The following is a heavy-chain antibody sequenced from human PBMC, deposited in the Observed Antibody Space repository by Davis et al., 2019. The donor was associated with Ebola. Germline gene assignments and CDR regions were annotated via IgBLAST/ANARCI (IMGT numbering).Heavy chain of an antibody. CDR3: ARLLGYYGMDV. CDR2: INHSGST. Sequence: GSLRLSCAVYGGSFSGYYWSWIRQPPGKGLEWIGEINHSGSTNYNPSLKSRVTISVDTSKNQFSLKLSSVTAADTAVYYCARLLGYYGMDVWGQGTTVTVSS. D-gene: IGHD2/OR15-2a*01. CDR1: GGSFSGYY. V-gene: IGHV4-34*01. J-gene: IGHJ6*02.